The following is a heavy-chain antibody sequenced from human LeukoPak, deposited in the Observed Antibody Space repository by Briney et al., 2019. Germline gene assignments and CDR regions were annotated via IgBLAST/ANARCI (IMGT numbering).Heavy chain of an antibody. V-gene: IGHV3-48*03. J-gene: IGHJ3*01. Sequence: PGGSLRLSCAPSEFIFSNYEVNWFRQAPGKGLEWISYKPRGRNNIYYSDLVKGRFAVSIDPAKNSVYLQMNSLRDEDTDVYYSSPWLGDFLLCLWGQGAMVTFSS. CDR3: SPWLGDFLLCL. CDR2: KPRGRNNI. D-gene: IGHD6-19*01. CDR1: EFIFSNYE.